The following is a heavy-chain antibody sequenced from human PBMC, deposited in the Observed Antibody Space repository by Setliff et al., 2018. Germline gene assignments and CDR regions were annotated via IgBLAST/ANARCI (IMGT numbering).Heavy chain of an antibody. Sequence: PGGSLRLSCAASGFTFSEEWMSWVRQAPGKGLEWIGRIKSEIAGGTTDYGAPVKGRFTISRDDSKNTLLLQMRSLKGEDTALYYCATNVLVAGSSLDSWGQGSLVTVSS. CDR2: IKSEIAGGTT. CDR3: ATNVLVAGSSLDS. CDR1: GFTFSEEW. D-gene: IGHD2-8*02. V-gene: IGHV3-15*01. J-gene: IGHJ4*02.